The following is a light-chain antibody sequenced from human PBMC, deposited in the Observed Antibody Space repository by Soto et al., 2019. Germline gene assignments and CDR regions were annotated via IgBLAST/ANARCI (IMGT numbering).Light chain of an antibody. CDR1: SSDIGGYNY. V-gene: IGLV2-14*01. CDR2: DVS. Sequence: QPASVSGSPGQSITISCTGTSSDIGGYNYVSWYQQHPGKAPKLMIFDVSNRPSGVSNRFSGSKSGNTASLTISGLQAEDEADYYCSSYTTSSTSVFGGGTKLTVL. CDR3: SSYTTSSTSV. J-gene: IGLJ2*01.